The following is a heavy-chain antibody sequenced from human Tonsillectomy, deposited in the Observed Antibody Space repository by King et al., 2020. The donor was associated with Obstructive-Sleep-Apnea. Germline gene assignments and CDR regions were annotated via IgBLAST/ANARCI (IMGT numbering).Heavy chain of an antibody. D-gene: IGHD6-19*01. CDR2: MNPHRGNT. V-gene: IGHV1-8*01. Sequence: QLVQSGADVKKPGASVKVSCKASGYTFTRYDINWVRQATGQGHEWMGLMNPHRGNTGYAQKFQGRVTMTRDTSIRTAYMELSSLRSEDTAVYYCARGIAVADDAFDIWGQGTMVTVSS. J-gene: IGHJ3*02. CDR3: ARGIAVADDAFDI. CDR1: GYTFTRYD.